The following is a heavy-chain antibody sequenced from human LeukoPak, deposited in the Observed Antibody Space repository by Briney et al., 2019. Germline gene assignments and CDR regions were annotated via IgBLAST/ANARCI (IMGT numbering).Heavy chain of an antibody. Sequence: PSESLSLTCTVSGGSIRSYYWSWIRQPPGKGLEWIGYIYYSGSTNYNPSLKSRVTISVDTSKNQFSLKLSSVTAADTAVYYCARGYCSSTSCYSNWFDPWGQGTLVTVSS. CDR1: GGSIRSYY. V-gene: IGHV4-59*01. D-gene: IGHD2-2*01. J-gene: IGHJ5*02. CDR2: IYYSGST. CDR3: ARGYCSSTSCYSNWFDP.